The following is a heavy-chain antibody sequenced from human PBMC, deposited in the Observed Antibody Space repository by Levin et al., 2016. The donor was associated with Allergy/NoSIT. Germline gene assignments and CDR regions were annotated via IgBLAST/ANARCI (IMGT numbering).Heavy chain of an antibody. Sequence: SETLSLTCTVSGDSISSASYYWTWIRQHPEKGLEWIGSIHYSGSAYYCPSLKSRVIISVDTSENKFSLEMTTVTAADTAVYYCARQRGGSGLADNWGQGAQVTVSS. D-gene: IGHD5-24*01. J-gene: IGHJ4*02. CDR2: IHYSGSA. V-gene: IGHV4-31*03. CDR3: ARQRGGSGLADN. CDR1: GDSISSASYY.